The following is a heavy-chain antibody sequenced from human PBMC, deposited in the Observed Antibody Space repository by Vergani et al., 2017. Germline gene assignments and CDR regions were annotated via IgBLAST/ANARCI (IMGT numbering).Heavy chain of an antibody. CDR3: ARLYDSSGP. V-gene: IGHV4-59*01. CDR1: GGSISSYY. Sequence: QVQLQESGPGLVKPSETLSLTCTVSGGSISSYYWSWIRQPPGKGLEWIGYIYYSGSTNYNPSFKSRVTISVDTSKNQFSLKLSSVTAADTAVYYCARLYDSSGPWGQGTLVTVSS. D-gene: IGHD3-22*01. J-gene: IGHJ5*02. CDR2: IYYSGST.